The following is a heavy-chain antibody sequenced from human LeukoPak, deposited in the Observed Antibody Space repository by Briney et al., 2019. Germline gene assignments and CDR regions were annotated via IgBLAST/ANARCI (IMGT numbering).Heavy chain of an antibody. CDR1: GFTFTTYW. Sequence: GGSLRLSCAASGFTFTTYWMSWIRQAPGKGLEWVSYISSSGSTIYYADSVKGRFTISRDNSKNTLYLQMNSLRAEDTAVYYCAKDRRVWGTYRTYYFDYWGQGTLVTVSS. J-gene: IGHJ4*02. CDR2: ISSSGSTI. V-gene: IGHV3-48*01. CDR3: AKDRRVWGTYRTYYFDY. D-gene: IGHD3-16*02.